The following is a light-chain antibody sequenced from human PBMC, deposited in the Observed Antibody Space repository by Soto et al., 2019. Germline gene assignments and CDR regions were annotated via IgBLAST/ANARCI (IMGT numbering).Light chain of an antibody. CDR2: GAS. CDR1: QSVSSSL. CDR3: QQDDSSPPLN. J-gene: IGKJ4*01. Sequence: IVFTQSPGTLSLSPGARATLSCRASQSVSSSLLAWYQQKPGQAPRLLIYGASSRATRIPARFSASGSGTDFTLTISRLEPEDFAVYDYQQDDSSPPLNFGGGTKVEIK. V-gene: IGKV3-20*01.